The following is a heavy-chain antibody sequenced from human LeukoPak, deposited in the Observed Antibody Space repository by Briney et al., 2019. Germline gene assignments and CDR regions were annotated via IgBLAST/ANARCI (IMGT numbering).Heavy chain of an antibody. CDR3: ARKGIGSSRYQNMDV. V-gene: IGHV3-7*03. J-gene: IGHJ6*03. Sequence: PGGSLRLSCAASGFTFSSYWMSWVRQAPGKGLEWVANIKQDGSEKYYVDSVKGRFTVSRDTSRNTLYLQMNSLRAEDTAVYYCARKGIGSSRYQNMDVWGKGTTVTVSS. CDR1: GFTFSSYW. CDR2: IKQDGSEK. D-gene: IGHD6-25*01.